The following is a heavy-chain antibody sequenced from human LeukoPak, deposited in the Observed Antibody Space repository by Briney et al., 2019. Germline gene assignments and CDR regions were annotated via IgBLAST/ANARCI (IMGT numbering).Heavy chain of an antibody. CDR2: IDHSGSA. D-gene: IGHD1-26*01. Sequence: PSETLSLTCAVSGGSFSGYYWTWIRQPPGKGLEWIGEIDHSGSANYNPSLMSRVTISVDTSKNQFSLKLSSVTAADTAVYYCARRWELLPEAFDIWGQGTMVTVSS. V-gene: IGHV4-34*01. CDR1: GGSFSGYY. J-gene: IGHJ3*02. CDR3: ARRWELLPEAFDI.